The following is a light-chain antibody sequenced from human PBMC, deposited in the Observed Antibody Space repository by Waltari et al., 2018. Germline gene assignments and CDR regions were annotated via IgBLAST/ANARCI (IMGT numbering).Light chain of an antibody. CDR1: QSVSSN. CDR3: QQYNNWPPIT. Sequence: EIVMTQSPATLSVSPGERATLSCRASQSVSSNLAWYQQKPGQAPRLLIYGAPTRANGIPARFSGSGSGTEFTLTISSMQSEDFAVYYCQQYNNWPPITFGQGTRLEIK. CDR2: GAP. V-gene: IGKV3-15*01. J-gene: IGKJ5*01.